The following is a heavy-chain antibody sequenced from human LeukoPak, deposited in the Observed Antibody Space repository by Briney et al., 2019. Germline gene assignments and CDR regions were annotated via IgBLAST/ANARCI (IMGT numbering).Heavy chain of an antibody. CDR1: GGSLSGYY. V-gene: IGHV4-34*01. D-gene: IGHD4/OR15-4a*01. J-gene: IGHJ4*02. Sequence: PSETLSLTCAVYGGSLSGYYWSWIRQSPGKGLEWIGEINHGGSTNYNPSLKSRVTMSVDTSKNHFSLKLGSVTAADTAVYFCAREGRMSMGIEYWGQGTLVTVSS. CDR2: INHGGST. CDR3: AREGRMSMGIEY.